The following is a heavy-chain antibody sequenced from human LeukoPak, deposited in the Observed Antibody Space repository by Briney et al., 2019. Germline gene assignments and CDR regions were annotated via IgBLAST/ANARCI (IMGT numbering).Heavy chain of an antibody. CDR2: ISSSSSNI. D-gene: IGHD5-24*01. CDR3: ARDRLDGQGWYFDY. J-gene: IGHJ4*02. Sequence: GGSLRLSCAAAGFTFSSYSMNWVRQAPGKGLEWVSYISSSSSNIYYADSVKGRFNISRDNAKNSLYLQMNSLRDEDTAVYYCARDRLDGQGWYFDYWGQGTLVTVSS. CDR1: GFTFSSYS. V-gene: IGHV3-48*02.